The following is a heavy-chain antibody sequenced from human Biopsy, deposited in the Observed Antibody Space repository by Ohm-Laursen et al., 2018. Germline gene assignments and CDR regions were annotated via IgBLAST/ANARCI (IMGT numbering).Heavy chain of an antibody. Sequence: SLRLSCAASGFPFSDYYMSWIRQAPGKGLDWVSYISDGGTTIYYADSVKGRFTISRDNAQNTLYLQMNSLRADDTAVYYCARDWGGDYGGNIDYYYFYGMDVWGQGTTVTVSS. CDR2: ISDGGTTI. J-gene: IGHJ6*02. CDR3: ARDWGGDYGGNIDYYYFYGMDV. V-gene: IGHV3-11*01. D-gene: IGHD4-23*01. CDR1: GFPFSDYY.